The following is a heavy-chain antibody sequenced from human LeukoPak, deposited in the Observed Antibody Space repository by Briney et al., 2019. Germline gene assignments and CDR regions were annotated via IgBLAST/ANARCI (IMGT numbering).Heavy chain of an antibody. CDR1: GFTFSSYT. D-gene: IGHD4-23*01. J-gene: IGHJ5*01. CDR3: VRDADGGNSWFDS. Sequence: GGSLTLSCAASGFTFSSYTVNWVRQAPGKGLEWVSSISGSANYIYYADSVRGRFTISRDNAKNSLYLQMNSLRAEDTAVYYCVRDADGGNSWFDSWGQGTLVTVSS. CDR2: ISGSANYI. V-gene: IGHV3-21*01.